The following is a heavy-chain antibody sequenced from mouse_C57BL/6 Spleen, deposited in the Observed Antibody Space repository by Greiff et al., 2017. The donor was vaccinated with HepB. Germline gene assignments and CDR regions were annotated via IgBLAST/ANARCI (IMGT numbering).Heavy chain of an antibody. J-gene: IGHJ2*01. CDR1: GYTFTSYD. D-gene: IGHD4-1*01. Sequence: VQLQESGPELVKPGASVKLSCKASGYTFTSYDINWVKQRPGQGLEWSGWIYPRDGSTKYNEKFKGKATLTVDTSSSTAYMELHSLTSEDSAVYFCARTNWDVTFFDYWGQGTTLTVSS. V-gene: IGHV1-85*01. CDR3: ARTNWDVTFFDY. CDR2: IYPRDGST.